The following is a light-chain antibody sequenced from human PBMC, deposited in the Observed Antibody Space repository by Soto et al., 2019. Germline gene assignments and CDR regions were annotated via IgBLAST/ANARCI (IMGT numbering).Light chain of an antibody. CDR1: QSVSSSY. CDR3: QQYSNWPVT. Sequence: EIVLTQSPGTLSLSPGERATLSCRASQSVSSSYLAWYQQKPGQAPRLLVYGASGRAAGLPARFSGSGFGTEFTLTISGLLAEDFAVYYCQQYSNWPVTFGQGTKVDIK. J-gene: IGKJ1*01. CDR2: GAS. V-gene: IGKV3-20*01.